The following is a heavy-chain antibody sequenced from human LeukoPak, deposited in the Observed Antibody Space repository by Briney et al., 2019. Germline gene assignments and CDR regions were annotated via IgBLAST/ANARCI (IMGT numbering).Heavy chain of an antibody. V-gene: IGHV3-30*18. J-gene: IGHJ6*02. Sequence: GGSLRLSCAASGFTFSSYGMHWVRQAPGKGLEWVAVISYDGSNKYYADSVKGRFTISRDNFKNTLYLQMNSLRAEDTAVYYCAKDKRASRAGSYYAPNYGMDVWGQGTTVTVSS. CDR3: AKDKRASRAGSYYAPNYGMDV. CDR1: GFTFSSYG. CDR2: ISYDGSNK. D-gene: IGHD1-26*01.